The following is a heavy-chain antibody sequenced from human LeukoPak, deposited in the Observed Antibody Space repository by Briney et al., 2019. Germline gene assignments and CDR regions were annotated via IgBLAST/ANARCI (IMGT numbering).Heavy chain of an antibody. J-gene: IGHJ3*02. CDR1: GGSISSGSYY. V-gene: IGHV4-61*02. D-gene: IGHD5-24*01. CDR2: IYTSGST. Sequence: SQTLSLTCTVSGGSISSGSYYWSWIRQPAGKGLEWIGRIYTSGSTNYNPSLKSRVTISVDTSKNQFSLKLSSVTAADTAVYYCARGVRRWLQSMGDAFDIWGQGTMVTVSS. CDR3: ARGVRRWLQSMGDAFDI.